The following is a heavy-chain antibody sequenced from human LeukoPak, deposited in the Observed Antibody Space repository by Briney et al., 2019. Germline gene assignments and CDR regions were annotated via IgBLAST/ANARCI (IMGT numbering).Heavy chain of an antibody. D-gene: IGHD2-21*02. CDR1: GFTFSNYG. Sequence: RGSLRLSCDASGFTFSNYGMSWVRQAPGKGLEWVSAICGSGGCTYYADSVKGRFIISRDNSKNTLYLQMNSLRAEDTAVYYCARGTTALMDVWGKGTTVTVSS. CDR2: ICGSGGCT. V-gene: IGHV3-23*01. J-gene: IGHJ6*03. CDR3: ARGTTALMDV.